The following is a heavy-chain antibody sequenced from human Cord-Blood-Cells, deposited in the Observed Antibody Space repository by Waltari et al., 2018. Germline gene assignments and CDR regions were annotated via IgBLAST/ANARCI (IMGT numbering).Heavy chain of an antibody. CDR2: IDYSERT. J-gene: IGHJ4*02. CDR3: ARQKFRSEILESKIKFWSGYQYHFDY. CDR1: GGSISSRSYY. V-gene: IGHV4-39*01. Sequence: QLQLQESGPGLVKPSETLSLTCTVSGGSISSRSYYWGWIRQPPGKGLEWVGRIDYSERTYYNPSLERRVTSSVDTSKNQFSLKLSAVTAADTAVYYCARQKFRSEILESKIKFWSGYQYHFDYWGQGTLVTVSS. D-gene: IGHD3-3*01.